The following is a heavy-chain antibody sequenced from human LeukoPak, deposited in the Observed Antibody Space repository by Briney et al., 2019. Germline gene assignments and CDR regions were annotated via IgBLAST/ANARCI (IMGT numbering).Heavy chain of an antibody. V-gene: IGHV4-34*01. J-gene: IGHJ2*01. CDR3: AGYREYWDWHFDL. D-gene: IGHD2-8*02. CDR2: INHSGGT. CDR1: GGSFSGFY. Sequence: SETLSLTCAVYGGSFSGFYWSWIRQPPGKGLEWIGDINHSGGTNYIPSLKSRVTISVDTSKNQFSLKLTSVTAADTAVYYCAGYREYWDWHFDLWGRGAPVTVSP.